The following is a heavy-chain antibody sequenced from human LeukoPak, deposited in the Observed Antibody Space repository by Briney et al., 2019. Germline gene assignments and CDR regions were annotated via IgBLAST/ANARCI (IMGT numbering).Heavy chain of an antibody. D-gene: IGHD3-10*01. V-gene: IGHV3-23*01. CDR3: AKDFPSDMYYLSRAAPYFDY. CDR2: ISGSGGST. CDR1: GFTFSSYA. Sequence: SGGSLRLSCAASGFTFSSYAMSWVRQAPGKGLEWVSAISGSGGSTYYADSVKGRFTISRDNSKNTLYLQMNSLRAEDTAVYYCAKDFPSDMYYLSRAAPYFDYWGQGTLVTVSS. J-gene: IGHJ4*02.